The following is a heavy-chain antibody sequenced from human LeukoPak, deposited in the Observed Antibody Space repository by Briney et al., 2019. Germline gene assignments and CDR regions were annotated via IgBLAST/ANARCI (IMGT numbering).Heavy chain of an antibody. CDR3: AKDFGQVATIPFLDF. Sequence: PGGSLRLSCAASGFTFSTYGMHWVRQAPGKGLEWVAFIRYDAKQIYYVDSVKGRFTISRDISKNTPYLQMNSLRAEDTAVYYCAKDFGQVATIPFLDFWGRGTLVTVSS. CDR2: IRYDAKQI. D-gene: IGHD5-24*01. V-gene: IGHV3-30*02. CDR1: GFTFSTYG. J-gene: IGHJ4*02.